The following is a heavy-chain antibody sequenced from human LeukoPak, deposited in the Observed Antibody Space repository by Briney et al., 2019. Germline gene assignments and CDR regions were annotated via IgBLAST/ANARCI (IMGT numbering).Heavy chain of an antibody. V-gene: IGHV1-18*01. J-gene: IGHJ5*02. CDR1: GYTFTSYG. D-gene: IGHD2-15*01. CDR3: ARAGSIVVVVAAIGGQPSNWFDP. Sequence: ASVKVSCKASGYTFTSYGISWVRQAPGQGLEWMGWISAYNGNTNYAQKLQGRVTMTTDTSTSTAYMELRSLRSDDTAVYYCARAGSIVVVVAAIGGQPSNWFDPWGQGTLVTVSS. CDR2: ISAYNGNT.